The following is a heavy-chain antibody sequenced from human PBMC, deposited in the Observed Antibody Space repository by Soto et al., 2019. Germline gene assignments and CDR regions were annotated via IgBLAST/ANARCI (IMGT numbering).Heavy chain of an antibody. CDR2: IYYSVT. CDR3: ARDQARVGATIDDWFDP. D-gene: IGHD1-26*01. J-gene: IGHJ5*02. Sequence: PPEILSHTCSVSVGSISRYYWSWIRQPPGKGLEWIAYIYYSVTSYNPSLKSRVTADKSTSTAYMEVSSLRSEDTAVYYCARDQARVGATIDDWFDPWGQGTLVTVPS. CDR1: VGSISRYY. V-gene: IGHV4-59*01.